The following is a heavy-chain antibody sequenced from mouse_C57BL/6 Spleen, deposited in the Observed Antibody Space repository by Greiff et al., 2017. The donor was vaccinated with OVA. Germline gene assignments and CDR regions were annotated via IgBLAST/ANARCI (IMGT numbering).Heavy chain of an antibody. V-gene: IGHV5-16*01. CDR1: GFTFSDYY. D-gene: IGHD4-1*01. J-gene: IGHJ3*01. Sequence: EVMLVESEGGLVQPGSSMKLSCTASGFTFSDYYMAWVRQVPEKGLEWVANINYDGSSTYYLDSLTSRFIISRDNAKNILYLQMSSLKSEDTDTYYCAREENWDAWFAYWGQGTLVTVAA. CDR2: INYDGSST. CDR3: AREENWDAWFAY.